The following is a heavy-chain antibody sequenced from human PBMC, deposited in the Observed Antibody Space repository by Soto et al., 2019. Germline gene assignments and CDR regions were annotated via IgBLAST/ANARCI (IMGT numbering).Heavy chain of an antibody. J-gene: IGHJ6*02. CDR3: AGEGGTYCSGGSCYSDYYYYTMEV. CDR1: GYSITSGYY. Sequence: SETLSLTCAVSGYSITSGYYWGWIRQPPGKGLEWIGSIYHSGNTYYNPSLKSRVTISVDTSKNQFSLRLSSVTAADTAVYYCAGEGGTYCSGGSCYSDYYYYTMEVWGQGTTVT. V-gene: IGHV4-38-2*02. D-gene: IGHD2-15*01. CDR2: IYHSGNT.